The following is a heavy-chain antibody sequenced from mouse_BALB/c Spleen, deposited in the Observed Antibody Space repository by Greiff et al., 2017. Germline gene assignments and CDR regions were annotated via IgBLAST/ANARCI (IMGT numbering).Heavy chain of an antibody. CDR2: ISSGGST. D-gene: IGHD2-10*01. V-gene: IGHV5-6-5*01. CDR1: GFTFSSYA. J-gene: IGHJ4*01. CDR3: ARGRVPYYLGDAMDY. Sequence: EVKLVESGGGLVKPGGSLKLSCAASGFTFSSYAMSWVRQTPEKRLEWVASISSGGSTYYPDSVKGRFTISRDNARNILYLQMSSLRSEDTAMYYCARGRVPYYLGDAMDYWGQGTSVTVSS.